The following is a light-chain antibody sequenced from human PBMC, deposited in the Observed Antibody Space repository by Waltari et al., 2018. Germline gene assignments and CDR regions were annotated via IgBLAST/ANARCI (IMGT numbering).Light chain of an antibody. CDR1: QSISSR. Sequence: IQMTQSPSTLSASVGESVTITCRASQSISSRLDWYQQKPGKAPKLLIYKASSLDSGVPSRFSGSGSGTEFTLTISSLQPDDFATYYCQQYNSSPWTFGQGTKVEIK. CDR3: QQYNSSPWT. CDR2: KAS. J-gene: IGKJ1*01. V-gene: IGKV1-5*03.